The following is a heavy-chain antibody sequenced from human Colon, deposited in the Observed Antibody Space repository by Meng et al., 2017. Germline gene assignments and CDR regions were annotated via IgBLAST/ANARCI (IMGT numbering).Heavy chain of an antibody. CDR1: GDSISSDNW. D-gene: IGHD3-16*01. CDR3: ARKRRVGGTMWFDS. J-gene: IGHJ5*01. Sequence: QVQLQESVPGVVKPSGTLSLTCAVSGDSISSDNWWTWVRQSPGKGLEWIGEIYHSGITNYNPSLKSRVTMSLDKSKNTFSLNLSSVTAADTAVYYCARKRRVGGTMWFDSWGQGTLVTVSS. V-gene: IGHV4-4*02. CDR2: IYHSGIT.